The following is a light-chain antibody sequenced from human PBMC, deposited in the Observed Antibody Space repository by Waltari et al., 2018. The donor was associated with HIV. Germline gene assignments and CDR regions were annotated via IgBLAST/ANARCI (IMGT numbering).Light chain of an antibody. V-gene: IGLV2-23*02. CDR2: EVT. J-gene: IGLJ3*02. CDR3: SSYAGGHSWV. CDR1: NSNL. Sequence: QSALTHPASVSGSPGKSIVISCTGINSNLFSWYQHHPGKVPRLMIYEVTKRPSGVSNRFSGSKSANTASLMISGLQAEDEGDYYCSSYAGGHSWVFGGGTKLTVL.